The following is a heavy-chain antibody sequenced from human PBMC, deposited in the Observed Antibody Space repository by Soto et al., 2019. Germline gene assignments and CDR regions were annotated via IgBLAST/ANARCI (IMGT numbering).Heavy chain of an antibody. D-gene: IGHD3-22*01. V-gene: IGHV3-23*01. CDR1: GFTFSSYA. CDR2: ISGSGGST. CDR3: AKDNTYYYDSSGYRASNFDY. Sequence: GGSLRLSCAASGFTFSSYAMSWVRQAPGKGLEWVSAISGSGGSTYYADSVKGRFTISRDNSKNTLYLQMNSLRAEDTAVYYCAKDNTYYYDSSGYRASNFDYWGQGTLVTVSS. J-gene: IGHJ4*02.